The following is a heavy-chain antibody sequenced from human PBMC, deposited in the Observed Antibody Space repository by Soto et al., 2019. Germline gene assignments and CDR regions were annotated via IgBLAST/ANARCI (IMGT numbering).Heavy chain of an antibody. D-gene: IGHD3-22*01. V-gene: IGHV3-74*01. CDR2: INIDGRTT. Sequence: PGGSLRLSCAASGFTFSTYWIHWVRQVPGKGLVCVSRINIDGRTTSYADSVKGRFTISRDNAKNTMYLQMNTLRAEDTAMYYCARGRLYYYDSSDYWGQGTLVTVSS. CDR1: GFTFSTYW. CDR3: ARGRLYYYDSSDY. J-gene: IGHJ4*02.